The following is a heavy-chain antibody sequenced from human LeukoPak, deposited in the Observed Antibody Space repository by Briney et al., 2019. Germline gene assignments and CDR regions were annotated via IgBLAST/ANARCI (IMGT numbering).Heavy chain of an antibody. CDR3: ARTGSTYYDFWSGYYPHGMDV. CDR1: GGSFSRYS. D-gene: IGHD3-3*01. CDR2: SNHSGSS. Sequence: PSETLSLTCAVYGGSFSRYSWSWVRQPPGKGLEWIGESNHSGSSRYSPSLKSRVTMSLDTSKNQFSLKLSSVTAADTAVYYCARTGSTYYDFWSGYYPHGMDVWGQGTTVTVSS. J-gene: IGHJ6*02. V-gene: IGHV4-34*10.